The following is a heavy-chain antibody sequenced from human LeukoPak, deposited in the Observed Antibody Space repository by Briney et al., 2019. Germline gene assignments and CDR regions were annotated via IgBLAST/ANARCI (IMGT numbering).Heavy chain of an antibody. Sequence: SETLSLTCTVSGSSISSYYWSWIRQPPGKGREGLGYIYYSGCTNYNPSRKSRVTISVDTSKNQFSLKLSSVTAADTAVYYCARGWPQLVRAGYYYSMDVWGKGTTVTISS. CDR3: ARGWPQLVRAGYYYSMDV. CDR1: GSSISSYY. D-gene: IGHD6-13*01. V-gene: IGHV4-59*01. CDR2: IYYSGCT. J-gene: IGHJ6*03.